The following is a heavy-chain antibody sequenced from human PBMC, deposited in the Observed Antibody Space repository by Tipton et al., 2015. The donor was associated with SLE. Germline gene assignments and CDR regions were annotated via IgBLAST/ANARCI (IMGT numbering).Heavy chain of an antibody. CDR1: GFTFSSYS. V-gene: IGHV3-21*01. J-gene: IGHJ2*01. Sequence: SLRLSCAASGFTFSSYSMNWVRQAPGKGLEWVSSISSSSSYIYYADSVKGRFTISRDNAKNSLYLQMNSLRAEDTAVYYCAILPVGQQLVPYWYFDLWGRGTLVTVSS. CDR3: AILPVGQQLVPYWYFDL. D-gene: IGHD6-13*01. CDR2: ISSSSSYI.